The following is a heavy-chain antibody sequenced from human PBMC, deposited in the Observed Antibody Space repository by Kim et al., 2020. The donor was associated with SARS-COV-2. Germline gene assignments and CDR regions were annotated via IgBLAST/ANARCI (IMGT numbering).Heavy chain of an antibody. Sequence: SETLSLTCAVYGGSFSGYYWSWIRQPPGKGLECIGEINHSGSTNYNPSLKSRVTISVDTSKNQFSLKLSSVTAADTAVYYCARYVVGATISPIYYYGMDVWGQGTTVTVSS. CDR1: GGSFSGYY. CDR2: INHSGST. CDR3: ARYVVGATISPIYYYGMDV. V-gene: IGHV4-34*01. D-gene: IGHD1-26*01. J-gene: IGHJ6*02.